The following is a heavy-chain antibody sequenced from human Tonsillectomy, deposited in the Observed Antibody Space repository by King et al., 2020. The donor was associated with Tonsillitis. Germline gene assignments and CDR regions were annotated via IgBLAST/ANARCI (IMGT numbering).Heavy chain of an antibody. V-gene: IGHV3-23*01. Sequence: FFPPVLSLRLSFASSFFPFLHYSLLFVLPAPGPGLSFVSSLLGRGGRPSSADSVTGRFPISRAKSKNTLYLQMQSLRAEDTAVYSCAKGYSYGDDDYWGQGTLVTVSS. CDR1: FFPFLHYS. J-gene: IGHJ4*02. CDR3: AKGYSYGDDDY. D-gene: IGHD5-18*01. CDR2: LLGRGGRP.